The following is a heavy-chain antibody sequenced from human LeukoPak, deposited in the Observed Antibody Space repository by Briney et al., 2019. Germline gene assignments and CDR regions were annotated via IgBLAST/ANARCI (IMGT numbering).Heavy chain of an antibody. CDR2: IWSDGNNK. J-gene: IGHJ4*02. CDR1: GFTFSSYA. CDR3: ARGQPGVAAAGNLDY. Sequence: GGSLRLSCAASGFTFSSYAMHWVRQAPGRGLEWVAIIWSDGNNKYYADSVEGRFTISRDTSKNTLFLQMNSLRAEDTAVYYCARGQPGVAAAGNLDYWGQGTLVTVSS. D-gene: IGHD6-13*01. V-gene: IGHV3-33*01.